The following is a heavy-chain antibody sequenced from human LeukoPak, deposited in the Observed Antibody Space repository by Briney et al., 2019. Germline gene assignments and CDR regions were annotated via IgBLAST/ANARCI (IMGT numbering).Heavy chain of an antibody. CDR3: ARDSEYELLVDY. Sequence: PGGSLRLSYAASGFTFSSYSMNWVRQAPWKGLEWVSSISISSNYIYYADSVKGRFTISRDNAKNSLYLQMNSLRAEDTAVYYCARDSEYELLVDYWGQGTLVTVSS. J-gene: IGHJ4*02. V-gene: IGHV3-21*01. D-gene: IGHD2-2*01. CDR1: GFTFSSYS. CDR2: ISISSNYI.